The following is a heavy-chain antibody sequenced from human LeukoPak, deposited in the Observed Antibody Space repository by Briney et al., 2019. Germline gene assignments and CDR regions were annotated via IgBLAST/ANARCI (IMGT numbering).Heavy chain of an antibody. J-gene: IGHJ4*02. V-gene: IGHV5-51*01. D-gene: IGHD3-22*01. CDR2: IYPGDSDT. CDR1: GYIFTTYW. Sequence: GESLKISCKGSGYIFTTYWIAWVRQMPGKGLEWRGIIYPGDSDTRYSPSFQGQVTISADKSITTAYLQWSSLKASDTAIYYCARHLFSSGYFHLDYWGQGTLVTVSS. CDR3: ARHLFSSGYFHLDY.